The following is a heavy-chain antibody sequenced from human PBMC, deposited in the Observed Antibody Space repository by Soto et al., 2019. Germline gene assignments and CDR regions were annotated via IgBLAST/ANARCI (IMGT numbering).Heavy chain of an antibody. CDR3: ARHPRLGAPIAVAGRRIYYYYGMDX. V-gene: IGHV6-1*01. Sequence: SQTLSLTCSISGDSVSSNSAAWNWIRQSPSIGLECLGSTYYRSKWYNYYAVSLKSRITINPDTSKNQSSLQLNSVTPEDTAVYYCARHPRLGAPIAVAGRRIYYYYGMDXWGQVTTFTVS. J-gene: IGHJ6*02. CDR1: GDSVSSNSAA. D-gene: IGHD6-19*01. CDR2: TYYRSKWYN.